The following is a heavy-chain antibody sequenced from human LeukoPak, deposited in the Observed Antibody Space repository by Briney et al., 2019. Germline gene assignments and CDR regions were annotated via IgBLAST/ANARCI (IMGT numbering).Heavy chain of an antibody. D-gene: IGHD5-12*01. CDR2: IYSGGST. V-gene: IGHV3-66*02. Sequence: GGSLRLSCAASRFTVSSNYMSWVRQAPGKGLEWVSVIYSGGSTYYADSVKGRFTISRDNSKNTLYLQMNSLRGEDTAVYYCARVGTGYDYDYYGMDVWGQGTTVTVSS. J-gene: IGHJ6*02. CDR1: RFTVSSNY. CDR3: ARVGTGYDYDYYGMDV.